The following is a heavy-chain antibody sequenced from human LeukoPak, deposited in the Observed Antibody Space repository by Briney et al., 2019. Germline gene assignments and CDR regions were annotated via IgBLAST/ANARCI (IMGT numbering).Heavy chain of an antibody. Sequence: GGSLRLSCAASGFTFSNYAMHWVRQAPGKGLEWVSGISWNSGSIGYAGSVKGRFTISRDNAKNSLYLQMNSLRAEDTALYYCAKDANPGIAVAGWFDPWGQGTLVTVSS. CDR1: GFTFSNYA. V-gene: IGHV3-9*01. D-gene: IGHD6-19*01. J-gene: IGHJ5*02. CDR3: AKDANPGIAVAGWFDP. CDR2: ISWNSGSI.